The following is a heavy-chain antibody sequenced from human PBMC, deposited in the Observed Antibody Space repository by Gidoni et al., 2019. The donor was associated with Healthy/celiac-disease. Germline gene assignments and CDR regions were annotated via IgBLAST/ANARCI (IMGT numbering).Heavy chain of an antibody. J-gene: IGHJ4*02. CDR3: ARRLWFRELYFDY. V-gene: IGHV4-39*01. CDR1: GGSISSSSYY. D-gene: IGHD3-10*01. CDR2: IYYSGST. Sequence: QLQLQESGPGLVTPSETLSLTCTVSGGSISSSSYYWGWIRQPPGKGLEWIGSIYYSGSTYYNPSLKSRVTISVDTSKNQFSLKLSSVTAADTAVYYCARRLWFRELYFDYWGQGTLVTVSS.